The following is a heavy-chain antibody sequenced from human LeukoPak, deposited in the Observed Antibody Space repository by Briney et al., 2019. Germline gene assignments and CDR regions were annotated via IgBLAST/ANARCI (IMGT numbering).Heavy chain of an antibody. Sequence: GGSLRLSCAASGFTFSSYGMHWVRQAPGKGLEWVAVIWYDGSNEDYADSVKGRFTISRDNSKNTLYLQMNSLRAEDTAVYYCAVTVTHEWYFDYWGQGTLVTVSS. D-gene: IGHD4-17*01. CDR3: AVTVTHEWYFDY. J-gene: IGHJ4*02. CDR2: IWYDGSNE. CDR1: GFTFSSYG. V-gene: IGHV3-33*01.